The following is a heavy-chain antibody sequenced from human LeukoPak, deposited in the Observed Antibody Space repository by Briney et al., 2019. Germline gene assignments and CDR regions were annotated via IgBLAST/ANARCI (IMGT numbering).Heavy chain of an antibody. V-gene: IGHV4-4*07. CDR2: IYTSGST. CDR1: GGSISSYY. CDR3: ARFAAGTGNYYYYGMDV. D-gene: IGHD6-13*01. Sequence: SETLSLTCTVSGGSISSYYWSWIRQPAGKGLEWIGRIYTSGSTNYNPSLKSRVTMSVDTSKNQFSLKLSSVTAADTAVYYCARFAAGTGNYYYYGMDVWGQGTTVTVSS. J-gene: IGHJ6*02.